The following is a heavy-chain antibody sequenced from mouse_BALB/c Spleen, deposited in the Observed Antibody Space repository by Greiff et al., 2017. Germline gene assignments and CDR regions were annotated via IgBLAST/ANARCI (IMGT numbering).Heavy chain of an antibody. CDR2: ISSGSSTI. Sequence: EVKLMESGGGLVQPGGSRKLSCAASGFTFSSFGMHWVRQAPEKGLEWVAYISSGSSTIYYADTVKGRFTISRDNPKNTLFLQMTSLRSEDTAMYYCARGDYRYDGLFDYWGQGTTLTVSS. CDR1: GFTFSSFG. CDR3: ARGDYRYDGLFDY. V-gene: IGHV5-17*02. J-gene: IGHJ2*01. D-gene: IGHD2-14*01.